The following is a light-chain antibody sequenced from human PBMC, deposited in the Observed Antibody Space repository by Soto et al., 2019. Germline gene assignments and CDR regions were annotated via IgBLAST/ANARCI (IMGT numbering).Light chain of an antibody. Sequence: EIVLTQSPATLSVSPGYKVSLSCRASQSVSSSYLAWYQQKPGQAPRLLIYGASSRATGIPDRFSGSGSGTDFTLTISRLEPEDFAVYYCQQYGSSPWTFGQGTKVDIK. V-gene: IGKV3-20*01. CDR2: GAS. J-gene: IGKJ1*01. CDR3: QQYGSSPWT. CDR1: QSVSSSY.